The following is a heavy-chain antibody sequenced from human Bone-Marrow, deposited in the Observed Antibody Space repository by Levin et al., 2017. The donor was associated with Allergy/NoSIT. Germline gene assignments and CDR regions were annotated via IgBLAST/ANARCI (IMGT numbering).Heavy chain of an antibody. CDR3: ARAYNWNDNWFDP. Sequence: GGSLRLSCAASGFTFSSNWMHWVRQAPGKGLVWVSRINSDGSSTSYADSVKGRFTISRDNAKNTLYLQMNSLRAEDTAVYYCARAYNWNDNWFDPWGQGTLVTVSS. CDR2: INSDGSST. J-gene: IGHJ5*02. D-gene: IGHD1-1*01. V-gene: IGHV3-74*01. CDR1: GFTFSSNW.